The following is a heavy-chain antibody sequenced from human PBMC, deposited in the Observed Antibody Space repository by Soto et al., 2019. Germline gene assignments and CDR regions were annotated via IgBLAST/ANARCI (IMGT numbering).Heavy chain of an antibody. CDR3: ARGLNNWFDP. CDR1: GYPFTSYD. CDR2: MNPNSGNT. Sequence: SVKVSCKTSGYPFTSYDINWVRQATGQGLEWIGWMNPNSGNTGSAQKFQGRVTMTRDTSISTAYMELSRLRSDDTAVYYCARGLNNWFDPWGQGTLVTVSS. J-gene: IGHJ5*01. V-gene: IGHV1-8*01.